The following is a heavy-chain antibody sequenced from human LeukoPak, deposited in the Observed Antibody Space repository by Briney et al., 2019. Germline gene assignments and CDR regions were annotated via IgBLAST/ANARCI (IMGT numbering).Heavy chain of an antibody. CDR3: AKDQSPAVAGTVDY. CDR1: GFTFSSYA. D-gene: IGHD6-19*01. J-gene: IGHJ4*02. Sequence: GGSLRLSCAASGFTFSSYAMSLVRQAPGKGLEWVSPISGSGGSTYYADSVKGRFTISRDNSKNTLYLQMNSLRAEDTAVYYCAKDQSPAVAGTVDYWGQGTLVTVSS. V-gene: IGHV3-23*01. CDR2: ISGSGGST.